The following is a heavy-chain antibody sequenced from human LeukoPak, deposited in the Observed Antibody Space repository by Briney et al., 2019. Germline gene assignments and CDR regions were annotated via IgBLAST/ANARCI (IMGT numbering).Heavy chain of an antibody. CDR2: ISYSGST. CDR3: ARTTMVRGVIDAFDI. Sequence: SETLSLTCSVSGGSISPYYWSWFRQPPGRGLEWIGYISYSGSTNYIPSLKSRVTISLDTSKSQFSLRLSSVTAADTAVYYCARTTMVRGVIDAFDIWGQGTMVTVSS. CDR1: GGSISPYY. J-gene: IGHJ3*02. V-gene: IGHV4-59*08. D-gene: IGHD3-10*01.